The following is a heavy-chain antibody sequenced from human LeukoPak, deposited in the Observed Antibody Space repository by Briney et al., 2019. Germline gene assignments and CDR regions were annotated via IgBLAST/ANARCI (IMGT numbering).Heavy chain of an antibody. Sequence: GGSLRLSCAASGFIFSSYWMSWVRQAPGKGLELVANIKQDGSEKYYVDSVKGRFTGSRDNAKNSLYLQMHSLRDEDTAVYYCAIDSSSWPIEYFQHWGPGTLVTVSS. D-gene: IGHD6-13*01. CDR1: GFIFSSYW. J-gene: IGHJ1*01. CDR3: AIDSSSWPIEYFQH. V-gene: IGHV3-7*02. CDR2: IKQDGSEK.